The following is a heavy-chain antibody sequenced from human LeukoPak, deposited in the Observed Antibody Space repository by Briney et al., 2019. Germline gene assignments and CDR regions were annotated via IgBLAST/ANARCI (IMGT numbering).Heavy chain of an antibody. J-gene: IGHJ5*02. Sequence: GASVKVSCKAYGYTFTNYGISWVRQAPGQGLEWMGWISAYNGNTDFAQKFQGRLTMTTEASTSTAYMELRSLTHDDTAVYFCARDYEREQTSTWGRFDPWGQGTLVTVSS. V-gene: IGHV1-18*01. D-gene: IGHD1-1*01. CDR1: GYTFTNYG. CDR2: ISAYNGNT. CDR3: ARDYEREQTSTWGRFDP.